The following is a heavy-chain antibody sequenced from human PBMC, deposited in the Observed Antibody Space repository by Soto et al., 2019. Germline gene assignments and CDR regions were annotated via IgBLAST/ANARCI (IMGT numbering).Heavy chain of an antibody. V-gene: IGHV1-69*01. Sequence: QVQLVQSGAEVKKPGSSVKVSCKASGGTFSNYAISWVRQAPGQGLEWMGGIIPIFGTTNYAQKFQGRFTITADESTSTAYMELGSLRAEDTAVYYCARDAIFGVVIRGIDYYYGMDVWGQGTTVTVSS. CDR3: ARDAIFGVVIRGIDYYYGMDV. D-gene: IGHD3-3*01. CDR2: IIPIFGTT. J-gene: IGHJ6*02. CDR1: GGTFSNYA.